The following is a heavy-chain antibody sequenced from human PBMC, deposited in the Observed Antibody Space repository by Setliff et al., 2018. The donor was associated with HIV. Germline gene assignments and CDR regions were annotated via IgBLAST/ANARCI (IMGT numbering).Heavy chain of an antibody. CDR1: GYSFTTYA. CDR3: ARGSEAYYDFWSGYYPFDY. Sequence: ASVKVSCKASGYSFTTYANSWVRQAPGQRLEWMGWINAGNGNTKYSQEFQGRVTITRDTSASTAYMELSSLRSEDMAVYYCARGSEAYYDFWSGYYPFDYWGQGTLVTVSS. D-gene: IGHD3-3*01. J-gene: IGHJ4*02. V-gene: IGHV1-3*03. CDR2: INAGNGNT.